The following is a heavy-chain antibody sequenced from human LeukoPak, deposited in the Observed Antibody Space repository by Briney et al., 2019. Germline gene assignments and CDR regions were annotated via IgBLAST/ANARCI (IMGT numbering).Heavy chain of an antibody. V-gene: IGHV3-7*01. CDR1: GFTFSSYW. CDR3: ARSHHYDILTGYYRPLPMDV. CDR2: IKQDGSEK. J-gene: IGHJ6*02. D-gene: IGHD3-9*01. Sequence: GGSLRLSCAASGFTFSSYWMHWVRQAPGKGLEWVANIKQDGSEKYYVDSVKGRFTISRDNAKNSLYLQMNSLRAEDTAVYYCARSHHYDILTGYYRPLPMDVWGQGTTVTVSS.